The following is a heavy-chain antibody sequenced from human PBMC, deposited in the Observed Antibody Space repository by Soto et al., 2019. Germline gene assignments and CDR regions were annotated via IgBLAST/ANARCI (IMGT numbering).Heavy chain of an antibody. D-gene: IGHD3-3*01. J-gene: IGHJ4*02. CDR2: INTDGSST. V-gene: IGHV3-74*01. CDR1: GFTFSSYW. CDR3: ARAPSGEFDS. Sequence: GGSLRLSCAASGFTFSSYWMHWVRQAPGKGLVWVSRINTDGSSTTYADSVKGRFSISRDNAKNTLNLQINSLRAEDTAVYYRARAPSGEFDSWGQGTLVTVSS.